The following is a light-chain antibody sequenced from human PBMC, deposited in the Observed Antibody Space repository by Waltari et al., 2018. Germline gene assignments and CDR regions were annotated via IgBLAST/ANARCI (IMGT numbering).Light chain of an antibody. CDR1: QSISIY. V-gene: IGKV3-11*01. CDR2: DSF. J-gene: IGKJ4*01. CDR3: QQRVTWPLT. Sequence: EIVLTQSPATLSLSPGEGATLSCRASQSISIYFGWYQHKPGQAPRLLIKDSFNRATGIPARFTGSGSGTDVSLTISSLDPEDFAVYYCQQRVTWPLTFGGGTKVEIK.